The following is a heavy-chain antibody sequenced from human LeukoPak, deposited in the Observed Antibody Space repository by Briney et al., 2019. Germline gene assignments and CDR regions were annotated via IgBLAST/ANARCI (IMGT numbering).Heavy chain of an antibody. V-gene: IGHV4-59*01. Sequence: SETLSLTCTVSGGSISSYYWSWIRQSPGKGLEWIGYIHYSGSTNYNPSLKSRVTISVDTSKNQFSLKLSSMTAADTAVYYCARGAIVVVITSYYFDYWGQGTLVTVSS. J-gene: IGHJ4*02. CDR3: ARGAIVVVITSYYFDY. CDR1: GGSISSYY. D-gene: IGHD3-22*01. CDR2: IHYSGST.